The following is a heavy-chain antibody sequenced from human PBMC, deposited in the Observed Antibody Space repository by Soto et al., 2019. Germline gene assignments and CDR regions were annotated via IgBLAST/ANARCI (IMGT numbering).Heavy chain of an antibody. Sequence: ASVKVSCKASGYTFTRYYLHWVRQAPAKGREWMGIINPSGGSPSLAQKFQGRVCITRDTSTSTVYMELSSRRSEDEAVYDCARERHVDTASDDDFDIWGQGTMVTVSS. CDR1: GYTFTRYY. J-gene: IGHJ3*02. D-gene: IGHD5-18*01. CDR2: INPSGGSP. V-gene: IGHV1-46*01. CDR3: ARERHVDTASDDDFDI.